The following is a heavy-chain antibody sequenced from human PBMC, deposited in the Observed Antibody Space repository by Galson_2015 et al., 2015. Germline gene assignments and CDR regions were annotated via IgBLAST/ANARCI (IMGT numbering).Heavy chain of an antibody. J-gene: IGHJ4*02. D-gene: IGHD2-15*01. CDR2: INSDGSNK. CDR3: ARGYVVVVADRSPIDY. Sequence: SLRLSCAPSGFTFSSYWMHWVRQAPGKGLVWVSRINSDGSNKYYADSVKGRFTISRDNSKNTLYLQMNSLRAEDTAVYYCARGYVVVVADRSPIDYWGQGTLVTVSS. CDR1: GFTFSSYW. V-gene: IGHV3-74*01.